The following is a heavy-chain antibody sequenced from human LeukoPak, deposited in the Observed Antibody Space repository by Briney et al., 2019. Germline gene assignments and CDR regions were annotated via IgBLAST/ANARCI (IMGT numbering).Heavy chain of an antibody. CDR3: ARAPGGSYKYYYYMDV. CDR1: GGSISSYY. J-gene: IGHJ6*03. CDR2: IYYSGST. D-gene: IGHD1-26*01. V-gene: IGHV4-59*01. Sequence: SETLSLTCTVSGGSISSYYWSWIRQPPGKGLEWIGYIYYSGSTNYNPSLRSRVTISVDTSKNQFSLKLSSVTAADTAVYYCARAPGGSYKYYYYMDVWGKGTTVTVSS.